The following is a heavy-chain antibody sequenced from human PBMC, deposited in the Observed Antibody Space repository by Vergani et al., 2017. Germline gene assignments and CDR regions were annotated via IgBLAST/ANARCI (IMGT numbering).Heavy chain of an antibody. Sequence: EVQLVESGGGLVKPGGSLRLSCAASGFTFSSYSMNWVRQAPGKGLEWVSSISSSSSYIYYADSVKGRFTISRDNAKNSRYLQMNSLSAEETAVYYCARAKRGGYYDSSGYYSFDYWGQGTLVTVSS. V-gene: IGHV3-21*01. D-gene: IGHD3-22*01. CDR2: ISSSSSYI. J-gene: IGHJ4*02. CDR1: GFTFSSYS. CDR3: ARAKRGGYYDSSGYYSFDY.